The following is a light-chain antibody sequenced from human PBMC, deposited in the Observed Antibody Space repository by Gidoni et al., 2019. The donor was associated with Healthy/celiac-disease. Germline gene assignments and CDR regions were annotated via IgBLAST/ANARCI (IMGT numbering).Light chain of an antibody. Sequence: SSELTQDPAVSVALGQTVRITGQGDILRSYSANWYQQKPGQAPLLVIYGYNNRPSGIPHRFSGSISGNTASLTITGAQAEDEADYFCNSRDSSGDLVFGGGTKLTVL. J-gene: IGLJ3*02. V-gene: IGLV3-19*01. CDR3: NSRDSSGDLV. CDR2: GYN. CDR1: ILRSYS.